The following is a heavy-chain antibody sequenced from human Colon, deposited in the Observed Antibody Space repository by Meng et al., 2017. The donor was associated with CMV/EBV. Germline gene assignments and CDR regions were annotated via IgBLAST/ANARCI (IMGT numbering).Heavy chain of an antibody. V-gene: IGHV4-39*07. Sequence: SETLSLTCTVSGGSISSNPHFWDWIRQPPGQGLEWIGSIYYSGSTSFNPSLNSRVTISIDTSKNQFSLKLASVTAADTAVYYCARPADSGYDSEYFRDWGQGTLVTVSS. CDR1: GGSISSNPHF. J-gene: IGHJ1*01. D-gene: IGHD5-12*01. CDR2: IYYSGST. CDR3: ARPADSGYDSEYFRD.